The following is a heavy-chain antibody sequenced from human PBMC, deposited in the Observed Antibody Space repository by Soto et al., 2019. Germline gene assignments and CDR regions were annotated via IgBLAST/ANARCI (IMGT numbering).Heavy chain of an antibody. D-gene: IGHD3-9*01. Sequence: QVQLVQSGAEVKKPGASVKVSCKASGYTFTSYDINWVRQATGQGLEWMGWMNPNSGNTGYAQKFQGRVTMTRNTSISTAYMELSSLRSEDTAVYYCARGLDYDILTGSRWFDPWGQGTLVIVSS. V-gene: IGHV1-8*01. CDR1: GYTFTSYD. CDR3: ARGLDYDILTGSRWFDP. J-gene: IGHJ5*02. CDR2: MNPNSGNT.